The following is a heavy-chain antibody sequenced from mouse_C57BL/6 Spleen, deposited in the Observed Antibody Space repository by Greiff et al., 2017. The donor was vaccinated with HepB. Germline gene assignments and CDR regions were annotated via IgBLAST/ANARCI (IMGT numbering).Heavy chain of an antibody. Sequence: EVKLVESGGGLVQPGGSLKFSCAASGFTFSDYGMAWVRQAPRKGPEWVAFISNLAYSIYYADTVTGRFTISRENAKNTLYLEMSSLKSEDTAMYYCARRGGYYREDAMDYWGQGTSVTVSS. CDR3: ARRGGYYREDAMDY. J-gene: IGHJ4*01. CDR2: ISNLAYSI. D-gene: IGHD2-3*01. V-gene: IGHV5-15*01. CDR1: GFTFSDYG.